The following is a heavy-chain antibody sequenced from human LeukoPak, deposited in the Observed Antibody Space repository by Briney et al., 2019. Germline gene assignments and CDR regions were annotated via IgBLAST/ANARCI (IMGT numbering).Heavy chain of an antibody. Sequence: SGGSLRLSCATSGFAFNIYPMTWVRQAPGEGLQWVSTVGLGGDTYYADSVKGRFTISRDNSKNTVYLQMNSLRAGDTALYYCAKYAKAGPVAGFDYWGQGTLVSVSS. CDR3: AKYAKAGPVAGFDY. CDR1: GFAFNIYP. D-gene: IGHD6-19*01. V-gene: IGHV3-23*01. J-gene: IGHJ4*02. CDR2: VGLGGDT.